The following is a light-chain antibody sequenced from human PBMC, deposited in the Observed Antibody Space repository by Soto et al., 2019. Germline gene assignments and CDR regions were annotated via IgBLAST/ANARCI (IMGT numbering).Light chain of an antibody. J-gene: IGLJ1*01. CDR1: SSDVGGYNY. Sequence: QSALTQPPSASGSPGQSVAISCTGTSSDVGGYNYVSWYQQHPGKAPKLMIYDVNKRPSGVPDRFSGSKSGNTASLTVSGLQAEDEADYYCSSYAGRSNVFGTGTKLTV. CDR3: SSYAGRSNV. V-gene: IGLV2-8*01. CDR2: DVN.